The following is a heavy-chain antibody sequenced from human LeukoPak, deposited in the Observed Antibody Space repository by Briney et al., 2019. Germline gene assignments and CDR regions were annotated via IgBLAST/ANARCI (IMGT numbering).Heavy chain of an antibody. CDR2: INHSGST. CDR3: ARQGDGYKYYYYYYYMDV. CDR1: GGSFSGYY. V-gene: IGHV4-34*01. J-gene: IGHJ6*03. D-gene: IGHD5-24*01. Sequence: SETLSLTCAVYGGSFSGYYWSWIRQPPGKGLEWIGEINHSGSTNYNPSLKSRVTISVDTSKNQFSLKLSSVTAADTAVYYCARQGDGYKYYYYYYYMDVWGKGTTVTISS.